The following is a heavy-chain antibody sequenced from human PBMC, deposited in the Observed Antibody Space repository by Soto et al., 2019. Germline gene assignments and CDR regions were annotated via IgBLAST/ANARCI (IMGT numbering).Heavy chain of an antibody. CDR3: ARGASRPRWYYFDY. D-gene: IGHD6-13*01. CDR2: ASYDGSKQ. Sequence: QVQLVESGGGVVQPGRSLTLSCAASGFTFNTYAMHWVRQAPGKGLQWVAVASYDGSKQYYADSVRGRFTISRDSSNNTLYLLMNSLRPEDTAIYYCARGASRPRWYYFDYWGQGTLVTVSS. J-gene: IGHJ4*02. V-gene: IGHV3-30-3*01. CDR1: GFTFNTYA.